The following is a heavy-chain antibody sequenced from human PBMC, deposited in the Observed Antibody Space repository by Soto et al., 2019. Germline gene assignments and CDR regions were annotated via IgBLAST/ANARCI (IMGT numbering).Heavy chain of an antibody. Sequence: QVQLVQSGAEVKKPGASVKVSCKASGYTFTSYDINWVRQATGQELEWMGWLNPNSGNTGYAQEFQGRVTMTRNTSISTAYMDLSSLRSDDTAVYYCARERAAAGFDYWGQGTLVTVSS. J-gene: IGHJ4*02. D-gene: IGHD6-13*01. CDR2: LNPNSGNT. CDR3: ARERAAAGFDY. CDR1: GYTFTSYD. V-gene: IGHV1-8*01.